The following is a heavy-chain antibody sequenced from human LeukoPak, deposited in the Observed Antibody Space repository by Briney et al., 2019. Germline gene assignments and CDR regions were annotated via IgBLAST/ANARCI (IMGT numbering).Heavy chain of an antibody. CDR1: GFTFSSYA. CDR3: ASPMYSGYSSSWYPGDFDY. D-gene: IGHD6-13*01. J-gene: IGHJ4*02. CDR2: ISYDGSNK. V-gene: IGHV3-30-3*01. Sequence: GRSLRLSCAASGFTFSSYAMHWVRQAPGKGLEWVAVISYDGSNKYYADSVKGRFTISRDNSKNTLYLQMNSLRAEDTAVYYCASPMYSGYSSSWYPGDFDYWGQGTLVTVSS.